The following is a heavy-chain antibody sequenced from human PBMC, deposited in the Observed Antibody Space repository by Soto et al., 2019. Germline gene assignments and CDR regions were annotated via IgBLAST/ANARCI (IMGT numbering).Heavy chain of an antibody. Sequence: PGESLKISCKGSGYTFTNNWVGWVRQVPGKGLEWMGIIYPGDSDTRYSPSFQGQVTISVDKSIATAYLQWSSLKASDTTMYYCARRSEYYYGSGKYYGLDVWGQGTRVTVSS. V-gene: IGHV5-51*01. CDR2: IYPGDSDT. CDR1: GYTFTNNW. J-gene: IGHJ6*02. D-gene: IGHD3-10*01. CDR3: ARRSEYYYGSGKYYGLDV.